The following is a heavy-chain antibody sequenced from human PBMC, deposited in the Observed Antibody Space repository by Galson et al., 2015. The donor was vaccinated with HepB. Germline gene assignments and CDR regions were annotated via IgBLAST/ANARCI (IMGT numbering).Heavy chain of an antibody. V-gene: IGHV3-30*18. D-gene: IGHD3-10*01. CDR2: ISYDGSNK. CDR1: GFTFSRYG. CDR3: AKVQITMGLLFDP. Sequence: SLRLSCAASGFTFSRYGMHWVRQAPGKGLEWVAVISYDGSNKYYADSVKGRFTISRDNSKNTLYLQMNSLRAEDTAVYYCAKVQITMGLLFDPWGQGTLVTVSS. J-gene: IGHJ5*02.